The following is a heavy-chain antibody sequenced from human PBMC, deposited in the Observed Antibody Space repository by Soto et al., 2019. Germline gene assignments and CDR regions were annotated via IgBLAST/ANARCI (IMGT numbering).Heavy chain of an antibody. V-gene: IGHV4-39*07. CDR3: ARDRKESNYFDY. CDR1: GDSMTSGGYY. J-gene: IGHJ4*02. Sequence: SETLSLTCSVSGDSMTSGGYYWSWVRHHPGKGLEWVGSIYYTGDTYFNPSLKSRITVSMDTSKNEFSLKLTSVTAADTAVYFCARDRKESNYFDYWGQGTLVTVSS. CDR2: IYYTGDT.